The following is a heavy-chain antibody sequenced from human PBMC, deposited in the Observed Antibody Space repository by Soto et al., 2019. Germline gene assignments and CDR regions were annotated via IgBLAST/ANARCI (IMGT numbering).Heavy chain of an antibody. V-gene: IGHV1-69*06. J-gene: IGHJ5*01. CDR2: IIPIFGAT. CDR1: GGTFSSYA. Sequence: QVQLVQSGAEVKKPGSSVKVSCKASGGTFSSYAITWVRQAHGQGLDWMGEIIPIFGATNFAQKFQGRVTITADKSTTTAYMELSSLTSEDTAVYYCARMGGSFLDSWGQGTLVTVSS. CDR3: ARMGGSFLDS. D-gene: IGHD1-26*01.